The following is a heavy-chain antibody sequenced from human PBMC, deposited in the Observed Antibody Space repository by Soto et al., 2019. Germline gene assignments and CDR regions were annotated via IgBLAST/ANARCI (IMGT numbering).Heavy chain of an antibody. CDR2: IWYDGSNK. D-gene: IGHD3-3*01. J-gene: IGHJ6*02. Sequence: GGSLRLSCAASGFTSSSYGMHWVRQAPGKGLEWVAVIWYDGSNKYYADSVKGRFTISRDNSKNTLYLQMNSLRAEDTAVYYCAREFSGFGVVSPIYYYGMDVWGQGTTVTV. V-gene: IGHV3-33*01. CDR1: GFTSSSYG. CDR3: AREFSGFGVVSPIYYYGMDV.